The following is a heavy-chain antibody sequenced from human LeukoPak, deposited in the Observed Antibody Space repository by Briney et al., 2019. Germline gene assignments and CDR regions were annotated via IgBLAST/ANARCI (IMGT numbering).Heavy chain of an antibody. D-gene: IGHD2-15*01. J-gene: IGHJ5*02. CDR3: ARTYCSGGSCYSGFWFDP. CDR1: GGSISSSSYY. V-gene: IGHV4-61*01. Sequence: SETLSLTCTVSGGSISSSSYYWSWIRQPPGKGLEWIGYIYYSGSTNYNPSLKSRVTISVDTSKNQFSLKLSSVTAADTAVYYCARTYCSGGSCYSGFWFDPWGQGTLVTVSS. CDR2: IYYSGST.